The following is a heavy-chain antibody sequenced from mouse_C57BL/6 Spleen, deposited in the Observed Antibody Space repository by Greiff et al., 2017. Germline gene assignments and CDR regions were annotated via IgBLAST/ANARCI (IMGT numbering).Heavy chain of an antibody. D-gene: IGHD1-3*01. J-gene: IGHJ2*01. CDR2: ISYDGSN. Sequence: EVKLMESGPGLVKPSQSLSLTCSVTGYSITSGYYWNWIRQFPGNKLEWMGYISYDGSNNYNPSLKNRISITRDTSKNQFFLKLNSVTTEDTATYYCAREGGKDRGYWGQGTTLTVSS. CDR3: AREGGKDRGY. V-gene: IGHV3-6*01. CDR1: GYSITSGYY.